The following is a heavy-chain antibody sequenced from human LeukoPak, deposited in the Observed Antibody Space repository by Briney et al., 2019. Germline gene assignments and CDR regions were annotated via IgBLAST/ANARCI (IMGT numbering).Heavy chain of an antibody. CDR3: AADVLSDIVATGLDY. Sequence: SVKVSCKASGFTFTSSAMQWVRQARGQHLEWIGWIVVGSGNTNYAQKFQERVTITRDMSTSTAYMELSSLRSEDAAVYYCAADVLSDIVATGLDYWGQGTLVTVSS. CDR1: GFTFTSSA. V-gene: IGHV1-58*02. J-gene: IGHJ4*02. CDR2: IVVGSGNT. D-gene: IGHD5-12*01.